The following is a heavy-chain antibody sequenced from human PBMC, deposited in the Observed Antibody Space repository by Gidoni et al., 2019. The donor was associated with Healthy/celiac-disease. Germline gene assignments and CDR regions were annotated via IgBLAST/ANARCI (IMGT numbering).Heavy chain of an antibody. CDR3: ARDPQAYCGGDCYPYYFDY. J-gene: IGHJ4*02. CDR2: IIPIFGTA. D-gene: IGHD2-21*02. Sequence: QVQLVQSGAEVKKPGSSVKVSCKASGGPFSSYAISWVRQAPGQGLEWMGGIIPIFGTANYAQKFQGRVTITADKSTSTAYMELSSLRSEDTAVYYCARDPQAYCGGDCYPYYFDYWGQGTLVTVSS. V-gene: IGHV1-69*06. CDR1: GGPFSSYA.